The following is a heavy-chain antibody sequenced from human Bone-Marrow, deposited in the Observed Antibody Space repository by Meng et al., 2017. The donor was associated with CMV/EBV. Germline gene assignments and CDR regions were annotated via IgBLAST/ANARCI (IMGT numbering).Heavy chain of an antibody. V-gene: IGHV4-39*01. CDR2: IYYSGST. D-gene: IGHD3-22*01. Sequence: GSLRLSCTVSGGSISSSSYYWGWIRQPPGKGLEWIGSIYYSGSTYYNPSLKSRVTISVDTSKNQFSLKLSSVTAADTAVYYCARHYYDSSGYYDKSFDYWGQGTLVTGSS. CDR3: ARHYYDSSGYYDKSFDY. J-gene: IGHJ4*02. CDR1: GGSISSSSYY.